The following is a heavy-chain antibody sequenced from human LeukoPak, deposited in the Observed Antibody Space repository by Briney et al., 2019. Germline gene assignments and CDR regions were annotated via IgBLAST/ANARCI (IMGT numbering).Heavy chain of an antibody. J-gene: IGHJ6*04. CDR2: LNPNSGGT. CDR1: GYTFNEYY. V-gene: IGHV1-2*06. CDR3: ARRPPYCTNGVCLDV. Sequence: ASVKVSCKASGYTFNEYYMHWVAQDAGKGTEGKGRLNPNSGGTNYAQKCQGRVTMTRDTSISTAYMELSRLRSDDTAVYYCARRPPYCTNGVCLDVWGKGTTVTVSS. D-gene: IGHD2-8*01.